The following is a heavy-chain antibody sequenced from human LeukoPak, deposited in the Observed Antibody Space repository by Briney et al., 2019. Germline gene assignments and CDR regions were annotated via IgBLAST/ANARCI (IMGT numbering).Heavy chain of an antibody. Sequence: GASVKVSCKASGYTFTGYYMHWVRQAPGQGLEWMGWISAYNGNTNYAQKLQGRVTMTTDTSTSTAYMELRSLRSDDTAVYYCASTVGSTFYYYGMDVWGQGTTVTVSS. V-gene: IGHV1-18*04. CDR2: ISAYNGNT. D-gene: IGHD2-2*01. J-gene: IGHJ6*02. CDR1: GYTFTGYY. CDR3: ASTVGSTFYYYGMDV.